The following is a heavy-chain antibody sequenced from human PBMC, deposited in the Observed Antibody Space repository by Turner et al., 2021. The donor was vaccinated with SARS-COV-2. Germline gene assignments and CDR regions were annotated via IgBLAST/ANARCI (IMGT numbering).Heavy chain of an antibody. V-gene: IGHV3-53*02. Sequence: EVQLMATGGGLIQPGGSLRLSCAAPGFTVSSNYMSWVRQAPGKGLEVFSVIYSGGSTFYADSVKGRFTIARDNSKNTLYLQMNSLRVEDTAVYYCARDWGEYYFDYWGQGTLVTVSS. CDR1: GFTVSSNY. D-gene: IGHD3-16*01. J-gene: IGHJ4*02. CDR2: IYSGGST. CDR3: ARDWGEYYFDY.